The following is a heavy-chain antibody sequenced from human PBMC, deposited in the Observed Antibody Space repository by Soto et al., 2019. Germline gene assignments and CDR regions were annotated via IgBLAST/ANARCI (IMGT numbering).Heavy chain of an antibody. J-gene: IGHJ5*02. CDR3: ARMASFGSLNWFDP. CDR1: GYTFTNND. CDR2: MNPGSGDT. D-gene: IGHD5-18*01. Sequence: ASVKVSCKASGYTFTNNDVTWVRQATGQGLEWMGWMNPGSGDTGYAQKFQGRVTMTRNISIAAAYMELSSLRSEDTAIYYCARMASFGSLNWFDPWGQGTLVTVSS. V-gene: IGHV1-8*01.